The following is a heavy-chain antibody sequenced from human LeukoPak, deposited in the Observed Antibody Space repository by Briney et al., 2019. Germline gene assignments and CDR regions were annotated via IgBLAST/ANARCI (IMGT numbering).Heavy chain of an antibody. Sequence: WMGIVSPGDSGTRYSPSFLGQVTISADKSISTAYLQWSGLKASDTAMYYCARVRSGSYLDYWGQGTLVTVSS. CDR3: ARVRSGSYLDY. J-gene: IGHJ4*02. V-gene: IGHV5-51*01. D-gene: IGHD1-26*01. CDR2: VSPGDSGT.